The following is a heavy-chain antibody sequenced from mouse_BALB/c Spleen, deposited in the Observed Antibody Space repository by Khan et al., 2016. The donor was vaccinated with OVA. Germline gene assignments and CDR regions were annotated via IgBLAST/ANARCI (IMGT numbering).Heavy chain of an antibody. CDR2: ISSGGHFT. CDR3: ARSITTAKGDYCTMDY. CDR1: GFTFSNYG. D-gene: IGHD1-2*01. J-gene: IGHJ4*01. Sequence: EVQLQESGGDLVKPGGSLKLSCAASGFTFSNYGMSWVRQTPDKRLEWVATISSGGHFTYYPDGVKGRFTISRDNAKITLYLQMNSLKSEDTAMYYCARSITTAKGDYCTMDYWGQGTSVTVSS. V-gene: IGHV5-6*01.